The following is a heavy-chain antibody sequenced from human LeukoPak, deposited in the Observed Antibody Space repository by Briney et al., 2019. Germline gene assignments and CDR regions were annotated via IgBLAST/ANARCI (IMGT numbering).Heavy chain of an antibody. CDR2: MFIRGGA. D-gene: IGHD2/OR15-2a*01. Sequence: SETLSLTCTGSDTSTSSCSWGWLRQPAGKGLEWIGRMFIRGGANYSPSLKSRVSMSLDKSRSQFSLNLSTVTAAEAAVSYCARDQGLVGISVSPDLWGPGTLVTVSS. V-gene: IGHV4-4*07. CDR3: ARDQGLVGISVSPDL. J-gene: IGHJ5*02. CDR1: DTSTSSCS.